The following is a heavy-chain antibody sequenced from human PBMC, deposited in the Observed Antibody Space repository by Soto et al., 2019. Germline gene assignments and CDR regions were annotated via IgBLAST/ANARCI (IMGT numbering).Heavy chain of an antibody. Sequence: GGALVLSFAAPGFAVQKNYMSLGRPAPGKGLEWVSVVYVGGDTYYADAVKGRFTISRLSSKNTVFLQMNSLRPDDSAVYYCASLAVRQTPVVDLDYWGRGTLVTVSS. J-gene: IGHJ4*02. D-gene: IGHD2-15*01. CDR3: ASLAVRQTPVVDLDY. V-gene: IGHV3-53*04. CDR1: GFAVQKNY. CDR2: VYVGGDT.